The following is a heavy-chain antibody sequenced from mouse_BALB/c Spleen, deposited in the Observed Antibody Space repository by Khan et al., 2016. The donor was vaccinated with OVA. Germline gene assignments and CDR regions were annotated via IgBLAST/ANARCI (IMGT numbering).Heavy chain of an antibody. Sequence: EVQLPESGPGLVKPSKSLSLTCTVTGYSITSGYGWNWIRQFPGNKLEWMGYISYSGSTNYNPSLKSRISITRDTSKNQFFLQLNSVTTEDTATYYCARTARIKYWGQGTTLTVSS. J-gene: IGHJ2*01. D-gene: IGHD1-2*01. CDR1: GYSITSGYG. V-gene: IGHV3-2*02. CDR3: ARTARIKY. CDR2: ISYSGST.